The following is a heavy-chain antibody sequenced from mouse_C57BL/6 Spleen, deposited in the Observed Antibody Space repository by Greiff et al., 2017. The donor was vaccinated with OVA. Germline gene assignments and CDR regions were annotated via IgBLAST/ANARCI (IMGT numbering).Heavy chain of an antibody. CDR1: GFSLTSYG. CDR2: IWRGGST. CDR3: AKGGLYGRSLYYAMDY. V-gene: IGHV2-5*01. D-gene: IGHD1-1*01. J-gene: IGHJ4*01. Sequence: QVQLKQSGPGLVQPSQSLSITCTVSGFSLTSYGVHWVRQSPGKGLEWLGVIWRGGSTDYNAAFMSRLSITKDNSKSQVFFKMNSLQADDTAIYYCAKGGLYGRSLYYAMDYWGQGTADTVSS.